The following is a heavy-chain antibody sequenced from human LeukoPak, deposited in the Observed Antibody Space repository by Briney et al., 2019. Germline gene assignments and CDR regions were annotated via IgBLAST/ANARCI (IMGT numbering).Heavy chain of an antibody. CDR3: ARAPYYDSSGYYDC. J-gene: IGHJ4*02. CDR2: ISYDGSNK. CDR1: GFTFSSYG. V-gene: IGHV3-30*05. D-gene: IGHD3-22*01. Sequence: GGSLRLSCAASGFTFSSYGINWVRQAPGKGLEWVAVISYDGSNKYYADSVKGRFTISRDNSRNTLNLQMNSLRAEDTAVYYCARAPYYDSSGYYDCWGQGTLVTVSS.